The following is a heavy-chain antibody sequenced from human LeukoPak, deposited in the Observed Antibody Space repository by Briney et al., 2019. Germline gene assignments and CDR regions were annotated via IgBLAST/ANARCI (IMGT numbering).Heavy chain of an antibody. CDR3: ARGHCSGGSCYSYYYYGMDV. V-gene: IGHV4-34*01. CDR1: GGSCSGYY. J-gene: IGHJ6*02. Sequence: PSETLSLTCAVYGGSCSGYYWSWIRQPPGKGLEWIGEINHRGSTNYNPSLKSRVTISVDTSKNQFSLKLSSVTAADTAVYYCARGHCSGGSCYSYYYYGMDVWGQGTTVTVSS. D-gene: IGHD2-15*01. CDR2: INHRGST.